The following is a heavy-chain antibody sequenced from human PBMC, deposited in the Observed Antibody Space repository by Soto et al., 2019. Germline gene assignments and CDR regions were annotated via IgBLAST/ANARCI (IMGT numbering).Heavy chain of an antibody. CDR2: ISWNSGSI. J-gene: IGHJ4*02. V-gene: IGHV3-9*01. CDR1: GFTFDDYA. Sequence: EVQLVESGGGLVQPGRSLRLSCAASGFTFDDYAMHWVRQAPGKGLEWVSGISWNSGSIGYADSVKGRFTISRDNAKNSLYLQMNCLRAEDTALYYCAKAEGSVLGIPLNFDYWGQGTLVTVSS. CDR3: AKAEGSVLGIPLNFDY. D-gene: IGHD2-8*02.